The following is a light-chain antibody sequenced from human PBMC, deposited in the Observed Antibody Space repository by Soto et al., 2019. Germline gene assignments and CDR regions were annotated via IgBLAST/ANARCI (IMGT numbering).Light chain of an antibody. J-gene: IGLJ2*01. CDR3: ATSDDSPDVPV. CDR1: SSNIGSNA. V-gene: IGLV1-44*01. CDR2: TND. Sequence: QSVLSQPPSASGASGQRVTISCSGSSSNIGSNAVNWYQHLPGTAPRLLIYTNDQRPSGVPDRFSGSKSGTSASLAISGLQSADEADYYCATSDDSPDVPVFGGGTKLTVL.